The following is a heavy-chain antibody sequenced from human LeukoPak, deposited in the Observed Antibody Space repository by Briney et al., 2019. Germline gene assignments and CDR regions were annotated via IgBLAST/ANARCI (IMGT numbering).Heavy chain of an antibody. CDR3: GRCSSGSYNWFDP. J-gene: IGHJ5*02. CDR1: GGSISSSSYY. CDR2: MYYSGNT. Sequence: PSETLSLTCTVSGGSISSSSYYWAWIRQPPGKGLEWIGSMYYSGNTYYNPSLKSRVTISADTSKNQFSMKPSSVTAADTAVYYCGRCSSGSYNWFDPWGQGTLVTVSS. D-gene: IGHD1-26*01. V-gene: IGHV4-39*01.